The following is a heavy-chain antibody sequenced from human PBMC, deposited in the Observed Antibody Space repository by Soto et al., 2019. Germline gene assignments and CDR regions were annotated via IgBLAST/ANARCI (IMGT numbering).Heavy chain of an antibody. CDR1: RGTFSSYA. J-gene: IGHJ6*02. Sequence: QVQLVQSGAEVKKPGSSMKVSCKTSRGTFSSYAISWVRQAPGQGLEWMGGIIPIFGTANYAQKFQGRVTITADESTSTAYMELSSLRSEDTAVSYCARDAGTTNLYYYYGMDVWGQGTTVTVSS. CDR2: IIPIFGTA. CDR3: ARDAGTTNLYYYYGMDV. D-gene: IGHD1-1*01. V-gene: IGHV1-69*13.